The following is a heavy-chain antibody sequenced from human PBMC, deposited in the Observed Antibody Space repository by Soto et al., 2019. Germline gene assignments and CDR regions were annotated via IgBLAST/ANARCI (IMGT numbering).Heavy chain of an antibody. CDR1: GFTFSYYW. J-gene: IGHJ3*01. V-gene: IGHV3-74*01. Sequence: EVQLVESGGGLVRPGGSLRLSCAASGFTFSYYWMHWVRQAPGKGLVWVSRIHSDGSSTTYADFVKGRFIISRDNARNTMDLQMNSVRVEETAVYYCARGDRGAFDLLGQVTVGTVSS. CDR2: IHSDGSST. CDR3: ARGDRGAFDL. D-gene: IGHD1-26*01.